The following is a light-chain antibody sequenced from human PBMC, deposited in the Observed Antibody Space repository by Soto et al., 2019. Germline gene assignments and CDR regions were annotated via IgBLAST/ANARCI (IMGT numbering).Light chain of an antibody. V-gene: IGKV1-5*03. Sequence: DIQMTQSPSTLSASVGDRVTITCRASQSISSWLAWYQQKPGKAPKLLIYKASSLESGVPSRFSGRGSGTEFTLTISSLQPDDFATYYCQQYVFTFGPGTKVDIK. J-gene: IGKJ3*01. CDR2: KAS. CDR3: QQYVFT. CDR1: QSISSW.